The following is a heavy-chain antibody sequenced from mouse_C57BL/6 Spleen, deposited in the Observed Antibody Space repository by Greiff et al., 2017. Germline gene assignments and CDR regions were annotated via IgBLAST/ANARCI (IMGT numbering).Heavy chain of an antibody. CDR2: IYPGDGDT. CDR1: GYAFSSSW. J-gene: IGHJ3*01. D-gene: IGHD3-2*02. Sequence: QVQLQQSGPELVKPGASVKISCKASGYAFSSSWMNWVKQRPGKGLEWIGRIYPGDGDTNYNGKCKGKATLTADKSSSPAYMQLSSLTSEDAAVYFCARGIDSSGYDYWGQGTLVTVSA. CDR3: ARGIDSSGYDY. V-gene: IGHV1-82*01.